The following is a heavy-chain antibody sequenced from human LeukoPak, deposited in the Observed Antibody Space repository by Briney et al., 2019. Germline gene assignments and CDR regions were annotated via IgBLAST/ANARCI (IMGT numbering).Heavy chain of an antibody. CDR1: GCTFSNYG. Sequence: GGSLRLSCAASGCTFSNYGIHWVRRAAGKGLVWVSRMDNAGGITTYADAVKGRFTISRDNTKSSLYLQMNGLRPEDTAVYYCARTRSSGYLTFDYWGQGTLVTVSS. CDR3: ARTRSSGYLTFDY. V-gene: IGHV3-74*03. J-gene: IGHJ4*02. D-gene: IGHD3-22*01. CDR2: MDNAGGIT.